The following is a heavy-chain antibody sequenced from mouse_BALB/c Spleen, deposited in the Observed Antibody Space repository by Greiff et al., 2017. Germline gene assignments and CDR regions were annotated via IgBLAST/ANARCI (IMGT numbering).Heavy chain of an antibody. CDR2: ISSGSSTI. D-gene: IGHD2-4*01. Sequence: VQLKESGGGLVQPGGSRKLSCAASGFTFSSFGMHWVRQAPEKGLEWVAYISSGSSTIYYADTVKGRFTISRDNPKNTLFLQMTSLRSEDTAMYYCASGITVSYWYFDVWGAGTTVTVSS. CDR1: GFTFSSFG. V-gene: IGHV5-17*02. CDR3: ASGITVSYWYFDV. J-gene: IGHJ1*01.